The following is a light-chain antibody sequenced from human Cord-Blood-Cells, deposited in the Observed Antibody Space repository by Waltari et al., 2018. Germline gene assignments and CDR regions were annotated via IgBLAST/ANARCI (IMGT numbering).Light chain of an antibody. J-gene: IGKJ4*01. CDR3: QQRSNWPLT. CDR2: DAS. Sequence: EIVLPQSPATLSLPPGVRATLSCRASQSVSSYLAWYQQKPGQAPRLLIYDASNRATGIPARFSGSGSGTDFTLTISSLEPEDFAVYYCQQRSNWPLTFGGGTKVEIK. V-gene: IGKV3-11*01. CDR1: QSVSSY.